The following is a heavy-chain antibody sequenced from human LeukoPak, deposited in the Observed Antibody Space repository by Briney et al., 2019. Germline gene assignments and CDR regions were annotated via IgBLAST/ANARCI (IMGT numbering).Heavy chain of an antibody. D-gene: IGHD3-10*01. CDR2: IYYSGST. CDR1: GGSISSGDYY. CDR3: ASYPYYYGSGSYYLE. V-gene: IGHV4-30-4*01. Sequence: PSETLSLTCTVSGGSISSGDYYWSWIRQPPGKGLEWIGYIYYSGSTYYNPSLKSRVTISVDTSKNQFSLKLSSVTAADTAVYYCASYPYYYGSGSYYLEWGQGTLVTVSS. J-gene: IGHJ4*02.